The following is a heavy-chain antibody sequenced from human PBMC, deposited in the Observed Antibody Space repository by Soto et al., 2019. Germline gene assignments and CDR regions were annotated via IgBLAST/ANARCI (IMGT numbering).Heavy chain of an antibody. J-gene: IGHJ4*02. CDR3: ARAPYYYDSSGPRPKDY. D-gene: IGHD3-22*01. V-gene: IGHV1-3*01. CDR1: GYTFTSYA. Sequence: GASVKVSCKASGYTFTSYAMHWVRQAPGQRLEWMGWINAGNGNTKYSQKSQGRVTITRDTSASTAYMELSSLRSEDTAVYYCARAPYYYDSSGPRPKDYWGQGTLVTVSS. CDR2: INAGNGNT.